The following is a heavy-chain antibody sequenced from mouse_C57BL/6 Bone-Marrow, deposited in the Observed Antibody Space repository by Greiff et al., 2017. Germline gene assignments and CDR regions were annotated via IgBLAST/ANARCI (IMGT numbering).Heavy chain of an antibody. J-gene: IGHJ2*01. Sequence: QVQLQQSGPELVKPGASVKISCKASGYAFSSSWMNWVKQRPGKGLEWIGRIYPGDGDTNYNGKFKGKATLTADKSSSTAYMQLSSLTSEDSAVYFCAGSIRYYWGQGTTLTVSS. CDR3: AGSIRYY. CDR2: IYPGDGDT. D-gene: IGHD3-2*02. V-gene: IGHV1-82*01. CDR1: GYAFSSSW.